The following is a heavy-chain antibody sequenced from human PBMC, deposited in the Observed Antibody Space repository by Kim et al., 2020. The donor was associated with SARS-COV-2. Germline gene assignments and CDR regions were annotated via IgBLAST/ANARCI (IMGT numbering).Heavy chain of an antibody. CDR2: IDPNSGGT. J-gene: IGHJ4*02. CDR1: GYTFTGYY. CDR3: ARDAPVAVDC. V-gene: IGHV1-2*06. Sequence: ASVKVSCEASGYTFTGYYIHWVRQAPGQGLEWVGRIDPNSGGTAYAHKFRGRVTMTRDTSINTAYMDLSSLRSDDTAVYYFARDAPVAVDCWGQGTLVPV. D-gene: IGHD6-19*01.